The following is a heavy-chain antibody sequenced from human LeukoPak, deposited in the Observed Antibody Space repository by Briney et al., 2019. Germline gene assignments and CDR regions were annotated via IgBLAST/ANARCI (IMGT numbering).Heavy chain of an antibody. D-gene: IGHD5-18*01. J-gene: IGHJ3*02. CDR3: AGVDAAMPDAFDI. Sequence: GGSLRLSCAASGFTFSSYEMNWVRQAPGKGLEWVSYISSSGSTIYYADSVKGRFTISRDNSKNTLYLQMNSLRADDTAVYYCAGVDAAMPDAFDIWGQGTTVTVSS. CDR2: ISSSGSTI. CDR1: GFTFSSYE. V-gene: IGHV3-48*03.